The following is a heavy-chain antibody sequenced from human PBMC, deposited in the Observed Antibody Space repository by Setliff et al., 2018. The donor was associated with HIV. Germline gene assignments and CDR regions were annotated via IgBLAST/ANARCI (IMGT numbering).Heavy chain of an antibody. V-gene: IGHV4-4*09. J-gene: IGHJ3*02. CDR1: AGSISSYY. D-gene: IGHD2-21*02. CDR3: ARAFPMAAVVTQSRYGACDT. Sequence: SETLSLTCTVSAGSISSYYWTWIRQPQGKGLEWIGYISTRGGTTYNSSLKSRVTLSVDTSKNQFSLKLGSVTAADTAVYYCARAFPMAAVVTQSRYGACDTWGQGTMVTVSS. CDR2: ISTRGGT.